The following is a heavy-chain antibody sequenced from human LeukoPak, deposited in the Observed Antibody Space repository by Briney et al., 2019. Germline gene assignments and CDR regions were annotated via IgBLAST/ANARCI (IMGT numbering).Heavy chain of an antibody. J-gene: IGHJ3*02. V-gene: IGHV3-23*01. CDR3: ASYYDLGAFDI. D-gene: IGHD1-26*01. Sequence: PGGSLRLSCAASGFTFSSYAMSWVRQAPGKGLEWVSAISGSGGSTYYADSVKGRFTITRDNSKKTLYLQKNSLRAEDTAVYYCASYYDLGAFDIWGQGTMVTVSS. CDR1: GFTFSSYA. CDR2: ISGSGGST.